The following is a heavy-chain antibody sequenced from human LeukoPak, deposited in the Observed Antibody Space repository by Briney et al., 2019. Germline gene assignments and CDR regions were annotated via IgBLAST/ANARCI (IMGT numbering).Heavy chain of an antibody. V-gene: IGHV4-4*07. J-gene: IGHJ4*02. CDR2: IYTSGTT. Sequence: PSETLSLTCTVSGGSFSTYYWSWIRQPAGKGLEWIGHIYTSGTTNYNPSLKSRVTMSIDTSKNQFSLKLSSVTATDTAIYYCARDAKYYYGSRTYFFFEYWGQGTLLSVSS. CDR1: GGSFSTYY. CDR3: ARDAKYYYGSRTYFFFEY. D-gene: IGHD3-10*01.